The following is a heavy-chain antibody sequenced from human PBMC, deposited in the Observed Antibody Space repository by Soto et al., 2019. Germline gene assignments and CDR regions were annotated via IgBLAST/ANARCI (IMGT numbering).Heavy chain of an antibody. V-gene: IGHV3-21*01. CDR3: ARDKLGVAGTGGYYYYYGMDV. CDR2: ISSSSSYI. Sequence: PGGSLRLSCAASGFTFSSYSMNWVRQAPGKGLEWVSSISSSSSYIYYADSVKGRFTISRDNAKNSLYLQMNSLRAEDTAVYYCARDKLGVAGTGGYYYYYGMDVWGQGTTVTVSS. CDR1: GFTFSSYS. J-gene: IGHJ6*02. D-gene: IGHD6-19*01.